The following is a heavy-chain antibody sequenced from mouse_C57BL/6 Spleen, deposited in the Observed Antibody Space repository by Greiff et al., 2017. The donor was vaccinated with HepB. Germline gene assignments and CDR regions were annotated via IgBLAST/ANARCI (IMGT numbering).Heavy chain of an antibody. J-gene: IGHJ4*01. Sequence: VQLQQSGAELVRPGASVTLSCKASGYTFTDYEMHWVKQTPVHGLEWIGAIDPETGGTAYNQKFKGKAILTADKSSSTAYMELRSLTSEDSAVYYCTFTAVVEDYAMDYWGQGTSVTVSS. CDR2: IDPETGGT. D-gene: IGHD1-1*01. V-gene: IGHV1-15*01. CDR3: TFTAVVEDYAMDY. CDR1: GYTFTDYE.